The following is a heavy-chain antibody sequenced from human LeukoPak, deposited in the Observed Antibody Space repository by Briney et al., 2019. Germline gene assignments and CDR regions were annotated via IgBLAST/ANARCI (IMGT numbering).Heavy chain of an antibody. D-gene: IGHD1-26*01. CDR2: INPNSGGT. Sequence: GASVKVSCKASGYTFTGYYMHWVRQAPGQGLEWMGWINPNSGGTNYAQKFQGRVTMTEDTSTDTAYMELSSLRSEDTAVYYCATALYSGSDLDYWGQGTLVTVSS. CDR3: ATALYSGSDLDY. J-gene: IGHJ4*02. V-gene: IGHV1-2*02. CDR1: GYTFTGYY.